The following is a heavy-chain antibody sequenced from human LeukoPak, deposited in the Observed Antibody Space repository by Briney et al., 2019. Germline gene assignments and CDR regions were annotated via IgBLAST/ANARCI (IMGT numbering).Heavy chain of an antibody. CDR3: ARSFMPLIVVYFDN. D-gene: IGHD3-22*01. V-gene: IGHV3-48*03. J-gene: IGHJ4*02. Sequence: GGSLRLSCAASGFTFSSYEMNWVRQAPGKGLEWISYISSSGRTTHYADSVKGRFTISRDNVRNSLYLQMNSLRAEDTAVYYCARSFMPLIVVYFDNWGQGALVSVSS. CDR1: GFTFSSYE. CDR2: ISSSGRTT.